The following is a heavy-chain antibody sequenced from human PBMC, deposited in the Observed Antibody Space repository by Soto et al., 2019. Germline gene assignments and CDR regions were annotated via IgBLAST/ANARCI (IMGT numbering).Heavy chain of an antibody. Sequence: QLQLQESGPGLVKPSETLSLTCTVSGGSISTSGYYWGWFRQPPGKGLEWIGSIAYSGSTYYNPSLKSRVTVSADTSNNQFSLKLTSVTAADTAVYYCARRPQGVVVDYWGQGTLVTVSS. CDR1: GGSISTSGYY. V-gene: IGHV4-39*01. CDR2: IAYSGST. CDR3: ARRPQGVVVDY. D-gene: IGHD3-3*01. J-gene: IGHJ4*02.